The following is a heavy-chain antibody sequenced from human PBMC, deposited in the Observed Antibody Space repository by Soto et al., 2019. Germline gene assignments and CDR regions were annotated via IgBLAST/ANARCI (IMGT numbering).Heavy chain of an antibody. CDR1: GFTFSSYA. CDR2: ISGSGGST. D-gene: IGHD4-17*01. Sequence: GGSLRLSCAASGFTFSSYAMSWVRQAPGKGLEWVSAISGSGGSTYYADSVKGRFTISRDNSKNTLYLQMNSLRAEDTAVYYCAKPLTTVYYYYYYMDVWGKGTTVTVSS. CDR3: AKPLTTVYYYYYYMDV. V-gene: IGHV3-23*01. J-gene: IGHJ6*03.